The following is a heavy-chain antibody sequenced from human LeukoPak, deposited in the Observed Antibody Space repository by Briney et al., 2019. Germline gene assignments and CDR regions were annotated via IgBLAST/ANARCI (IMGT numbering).Heavy chain of an antibody. V-gene: IGHV3-33*01. Sequence: GGSLRLSCAASGFTFSSYAMHWVRQAPGKGLEWVTTIWYDGSNRYYGDSVKGRFTISRDSSKSTVFLQMNSLRAEDTALYYCARDKGTHPYNWFDPWGQGTLVTVSS. CDR1: GFTFSSYA. CDR2: IWYDGSNR. J-gene: IGHJ5*02. CDR3: ARDKGTHPYNWFDP.